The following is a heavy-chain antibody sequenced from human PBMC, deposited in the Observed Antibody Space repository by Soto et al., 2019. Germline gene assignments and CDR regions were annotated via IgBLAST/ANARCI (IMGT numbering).Heavy chain of an antibody. CDR2: INPSGGST. CDR3: ARVGVGAIDY. V-gene: IGHV1-46*01. J-gene: IGHJ4*02. Sequence: ASVKVSCKASGCTFTSYYMHWVRQAPVQGLEWMGIINPSGGSTSYAQKFQGRVTMTRDTSTSTVYMELSSLRSEDTAVYYCARVGVGAIDYWGQGTLVTVSS. D-gene: IGHD1-26*01. CDR1: GCTFTSYY.